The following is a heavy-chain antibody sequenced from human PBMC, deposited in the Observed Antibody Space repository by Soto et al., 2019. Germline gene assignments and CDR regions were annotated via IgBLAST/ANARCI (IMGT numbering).Heavy chain of an antibody. Sequence: SETLSLTCTVSGGSISSGDYYWSWIRQPPGKGLEWIGYIYYSGSTNYNPSLKSRVTISVDTSKNQFSLKLSSVTAADTAVYYCARVEGIAARPYYYYGMDVWGQGTTVTVSS. CDR2: IYYSGST. D-gene: IGHD6-6*01. CDR3: ARVEGIAARPYYYYGMDV. V-gene: IGHV4-61*08. CDR1: GGSISSGDYY. J-gene: IGHJ6*02.